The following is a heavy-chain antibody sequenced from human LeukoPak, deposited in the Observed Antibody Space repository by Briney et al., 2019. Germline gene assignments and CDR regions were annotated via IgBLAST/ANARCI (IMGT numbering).Heavy chain of an antibody. CDR3: ARGMGDLDS. Sequence: GASVKVSCKAPGYTFTSISWVRQAPGQGLEWMGWISAYNGNTNYAQKLQGRVTMTTDTSTSTAYMELRSLRSDDTAVYYCARGMGDLDSWGQGTLVTVSS. V-gene: IGHV1-18*01. CDR1: GYTFTS. CDR2: ISAYNGNT. D-gene: IGHD3-16*01. J-gene: IGHJ4*02.